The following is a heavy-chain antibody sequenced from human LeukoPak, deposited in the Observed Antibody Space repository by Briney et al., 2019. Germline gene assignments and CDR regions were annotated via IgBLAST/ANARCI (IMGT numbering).Heavy chain of an antibody. CDR2: ISSNGGST. Sequence: GGSLRLSCSASGLTFSSYAMHWVRQAPGKGLEYVSAISSNGGSTYYADSVKGRFTISRDNSKNTLYLQTSSLRAGDTAVYYCVKARWYRDFDYWGQGTLVTVSS. V-gene: IGHV3-64D*06. CDR1: GLTFSSYA. J-gene: IGHJ4*02. D-gene: IGHD4-23*01. CDR3: VKARWYRDFDY.